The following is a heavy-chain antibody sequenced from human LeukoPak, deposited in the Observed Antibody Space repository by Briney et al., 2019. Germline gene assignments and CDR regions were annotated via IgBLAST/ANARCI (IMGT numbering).Heavy chain of an antibody. J-gene: IGHJ3*02. Sequence: GGSLRLSCAASRFTLSSSGMHWVRQAPGKGLEWVAFQWYDASTKYYADSVKGRFTISRDNSKNTLYLQMNSLRVEDTAVYYCAKDVPGHGDFDIWGQGTMVTVSS. CDR3: AKDVPGHGDFDI. CDR1: RFTLSSSG. V-gene: IGHV3-30*02. CDR2: QWYDASTK. D-gene: IGHD3-10*02.